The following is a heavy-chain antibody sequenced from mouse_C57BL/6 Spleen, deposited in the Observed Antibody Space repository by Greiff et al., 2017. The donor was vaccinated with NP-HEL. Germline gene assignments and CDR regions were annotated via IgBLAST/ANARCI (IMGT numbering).Heavy chain of an antibody. CDR3: AREDSSGYEGDYFDY. CDR1: GFTFSDYG. J-gene: IGHJ2*01. Sequence: EVKLMESGGGLVKPGGSLKLSCAASGFTFSDYGMHWVRQAPEKGLEWVAYISSGSSTIYYADTVKGRFTISRDNAKNTLFLQRTSLRSEDTAMYYCAREDSSGYEGDYFDYWGQGTTLTVSS. V-gene: IGHV5-17*01. D-gene: IGHD3-2*02. CDR2: ISSGSSTI.